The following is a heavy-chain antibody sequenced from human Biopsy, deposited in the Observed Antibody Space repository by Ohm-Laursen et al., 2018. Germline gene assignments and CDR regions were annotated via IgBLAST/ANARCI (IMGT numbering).Heavy chain of an antibody. CDR1: GYNFNAYY. Sequence: ASVKVSCKASGYNFNAYYMQWVRQAPGQGLEWMGWINPNNGGTNYAHKFQGRVTMTRDTSISTAYMHLSGLTSDDTAVYYCARLAYSEYRRDPPDVWGQGTMVTVSS. CDR2: INPNNGGT. D-gene: IGHD5-18*01. V-gene: IGHV1-2*02. CDR3: ARLAYSEYRRDPPDV. J-gene: IGHJ3*01.